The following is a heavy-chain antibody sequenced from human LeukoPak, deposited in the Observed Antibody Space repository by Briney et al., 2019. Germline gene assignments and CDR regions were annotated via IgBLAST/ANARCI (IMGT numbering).Heavy chain of an antibody. CDR1: GGSISNNY. Sequence: SETLSLTCSVSGGSISNNYWSWIRQSPEKGLEWIGYIHSSGSTDYNPSFKSRVVVSVDPSKNQFSLKLYSVTAAGTAVYYCARHGLKLVGASTIYFDNWGQGTLVTVSS. CDR3: ARHGLKLVGASTIYFDN. V-gene: IGHV4-59*08. J-gene: IGHJ4*02. D-gene: IGHD1-26*01. CDR2: IHSSGST.